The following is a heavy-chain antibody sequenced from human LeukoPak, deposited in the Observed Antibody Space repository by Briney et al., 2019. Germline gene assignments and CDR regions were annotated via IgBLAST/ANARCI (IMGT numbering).Heavy chain of an antibody. Sequence: PSETLSLTCTVSGGSISSSSYYWGWIRQPPGKGLEWIGSIYYSGSTYYNPSLKSRVTISVDTSKNQFSLKLSSVTAADTAMYYCARHPSYDFWSGYSFHPYFDYWGQGTLVTVSS. J-gene: IGHJ4*02. CDR3: ARHPSYDFWSGYSFHPYFDY. V-gene: IGHV4-39*01. D-gene: IGHD3-3*01. CDR2: IYYSGST. CDR1: GGSISSSSYY.